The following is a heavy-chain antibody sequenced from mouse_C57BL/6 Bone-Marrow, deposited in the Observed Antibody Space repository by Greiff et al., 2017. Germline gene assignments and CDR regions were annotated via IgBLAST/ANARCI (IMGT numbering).Heavy chain of an antibody. J-gene: IGHJ4*01. CDR2: IDPSDSYT. Sequence: VQLQQPGAELVMPGASVKLSCKASGYTFTSYWMHWVKQRPGQGLEWIGEIDPSDSYTNYNQKFKGKSTLTVDKSSSTAYMQLSSLTSEDSAVYYSASGVDYWGQGTAVTVSS. V-gene: IGHV1-69*01. CDR1: GYTFTSYW. CDR3: ASGVDY.